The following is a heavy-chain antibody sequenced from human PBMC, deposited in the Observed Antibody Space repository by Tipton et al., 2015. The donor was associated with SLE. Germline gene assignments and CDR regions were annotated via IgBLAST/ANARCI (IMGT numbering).Heavy chain of an antibody. CDR1: GDSISTPTNYY. Sequence: TLSLTCTVSGDSISTPTNYYWGWIRQPPGKGLEWIGHIYYSGNTNYNPSLKSRVTISIDTSKNQFSLNLSSVTAADTAVYYCAGVPQGVLKSGSYFDYWGQGTLVTVSS. D-gene: IGHD3-22*01. CDR2: IYYSGNT. V-gene: IGHV4-61*05. J-gene: IGHJ4*02. CDR3: AGVPQGVLKSGSYFDY.